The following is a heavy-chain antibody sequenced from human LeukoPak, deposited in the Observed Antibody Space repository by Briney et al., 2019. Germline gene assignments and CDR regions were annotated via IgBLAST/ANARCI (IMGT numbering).Heavy chain of an antibody. D-gene: IGHD6-19*01. J-gene: IGHJ4*02. Sequence: GGSLRLSCAASGFTFSSYAMSWVRQAPGKGLEWVSAISGSGGSTYYADSVKGRFTISRDNSKNTLYLQMNSLRAEDTAVYYCAKGRYSIGWYRLDYWGQGTLVTVSS. CDR1: GFTFSSYA. CDR2: ISGSGGST. V-gene: IGHV3-23*01. CDR3: AKGRYSIGWYRLDY.